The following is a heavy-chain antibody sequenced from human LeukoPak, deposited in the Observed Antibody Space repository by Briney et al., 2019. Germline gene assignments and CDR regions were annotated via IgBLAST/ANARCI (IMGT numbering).Heavy chain of an antibody. CDR3: ARGYSSGWSFFEY. Sequence: GGSLRLSCAASGFTFSSYGMHWFRQAPGKGLEWVAVIWYDGSNKYYADSVKGRFTISRDNSKNTLYLQMNSLRAEDTAVYYCARGYSSGWSFFEYWGQGTPVTVSS. CDR1: GFTFSSYG. D-gene: IGHD6-19*01. CDR2: IWYDGSNK. V-gene: IGHV3-33*01. J-gene: IGHJ4*02.